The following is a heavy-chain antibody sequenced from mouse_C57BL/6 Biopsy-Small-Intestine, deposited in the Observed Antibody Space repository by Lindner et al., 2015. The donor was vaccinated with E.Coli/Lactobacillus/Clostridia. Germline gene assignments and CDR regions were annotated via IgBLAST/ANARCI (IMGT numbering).Heavy chain of an antibody. CDR3: ARDKWELLRYYFEY. Sequence: SVKVSCKASGYTFTGHNMHWVRQAPGQGLEWMGWINPDTGVTNYAQRFQGRVTMTSDTSINTAFMELSGLRSDDTAVYYCARDKWELLRYYFEYWGQGTLVTISS. V-gene: IGHV1-18*01. J-gene: IGHJ2*01. CDR2: INPDTGVT. D-gene: IGHD2-12*01. CDR1: GYTFTGHN.